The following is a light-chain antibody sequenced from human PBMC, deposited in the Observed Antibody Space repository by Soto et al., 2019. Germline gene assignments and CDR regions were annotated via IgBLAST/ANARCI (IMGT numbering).Light chain of an antibody. Sequence: EIVLTQSPGTLSLSPGERATLSCRSSQSVSSSYLAWYQQKPGQAPRLLIYGASSRATGIPDRFSGSGSGTDFTLTISRLELEDSAVYYCQQYGVSPLTFGPGTKVEIK. CDR3: QQYGVSPLT. CDR2: GAS. J-gene: IGKJ3*01. V-gene: IGKV3-20*01. CDR1: QSVSSSY.